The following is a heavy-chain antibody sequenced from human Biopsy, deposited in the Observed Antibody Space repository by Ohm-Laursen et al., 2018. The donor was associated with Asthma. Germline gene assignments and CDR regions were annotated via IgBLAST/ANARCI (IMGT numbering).Heavy chain of an antibody. V-gene: IGHV4-39*02. Sequence: SDTLSLTCIVSGDAMSTSGSYWGWIRQSPGKGLEWIGGIYYSGRTYYNPSLESRVTISADTLKNHFSLKVTSVTAADTAVYYCARAVSSSSYWYFDLWGRGYLVTVSS. CDR1: GDAMSTSGSY. D-gene: IGHD6-6*01. CDR2: IYYSGRT. CDR3: ARAVSSSSYWYFDL. J-gene: IGHJ2*01.